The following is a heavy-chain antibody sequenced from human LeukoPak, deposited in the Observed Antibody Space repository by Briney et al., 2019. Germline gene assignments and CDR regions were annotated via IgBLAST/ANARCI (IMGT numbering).Heavy chain of an antibody. J-gene: IGHJ6*02. CDR2: INHNGNVN. CDR3: ARGGGLDV. D-gene: IGHD3-16*01. CDR1: GFTFSSYW. Sequence: GGSLRLSCAASGFTFSSYWMNWARQAPGKGLKWVASINHNGNVNYYVDSAKGRFTISRDNAKNSLYLQMSNLRAEDTAVYFCARGGGLDVWGQGATVTVSS. V-gene: IGHV3-7*03.